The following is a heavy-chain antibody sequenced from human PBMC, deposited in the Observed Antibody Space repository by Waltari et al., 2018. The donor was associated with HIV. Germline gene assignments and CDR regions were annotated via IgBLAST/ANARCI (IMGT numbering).Heavy chain of an antibody. J-gene: IGHJ4*02. CDR3: AASPGWWRLDY. CDR2: WHHSGGS. V-gene: IGHV4-4*02. CDR1: GVSISSGYW. Sequence: QVQLQESGPGLVNPSGTLSLTCALSGVSISSGYWWTWVRQPPGKGLEWIGEWHHSGGSNSNPSLKSRVTISVDNAKNQFSLRLNSVTAADTAVYYCAASPGWWRLDYWGQGTLVSVSS. D-gene: IGHD6-19*01.